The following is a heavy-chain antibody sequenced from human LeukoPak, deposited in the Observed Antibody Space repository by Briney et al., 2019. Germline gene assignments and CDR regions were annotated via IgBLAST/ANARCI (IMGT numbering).Heavy chain of an antibody. J-gene: IGHJ4*02. D-gene: IGHD6-19*01. CDR1: GYTFTGYY. Sequence: ASVKVSFKASGYTFTGYYMHWVRVAPGQGQERMGRSNPNSGGTNYAQKFQGRVTMTRDTSISTAYMELSRLRSDDTAVYYCARGAIRVYSSGWYVPLVDYWGQGTLVTVSS. CDR2: SNPNSGGT. V-gene: IGHV1-2*06. CDR3: ARGAIRVYSSGWYVPLVDY.